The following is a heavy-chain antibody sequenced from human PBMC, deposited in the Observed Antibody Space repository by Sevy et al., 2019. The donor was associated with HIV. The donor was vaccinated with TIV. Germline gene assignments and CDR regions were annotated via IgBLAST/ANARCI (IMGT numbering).Heavy chain of an antibody. CDR2: INPSGGST. CDR3: ARGSGGGYYDILTARTIDY. V-gene: IGHV1-46*01. D-gene: IGHD3-9*01. J-gene: IGHJ4*02. Sequence: ASVKVSCKASGYTFTSYYMHWVRQAPGQGLEWMGIINPSGGSTSYAQKFQGRVTMTRDTSTSTVYMELSSLRSEDTAVYYCARGSGGGYYDILTARTIDYWGQGTLVTVSS. CDR1: GYTFTSYY.